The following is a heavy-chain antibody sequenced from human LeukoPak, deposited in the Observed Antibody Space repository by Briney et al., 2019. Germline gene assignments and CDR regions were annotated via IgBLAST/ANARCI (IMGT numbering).Heavy chain of an antibody. J-gene: IGHJ4*02. D-gene: IGHD1-26*01. CDR2: ISYDGSNK. Sequence: PGRSLRLSCAASGFTFSSYGMHWVRQGPGKGLEWAAVISYDGSNKYYADAVKGRFTISRDNSKNTLYLEMNSLRGEDTAVYYCAKDVIGGSHRGPFDYWGQGTLVTVSS. CDR1: GFTFSSYG. V-gene: IGHV3-30*18. CDR3: AKDVIGGSHRGPFDY.